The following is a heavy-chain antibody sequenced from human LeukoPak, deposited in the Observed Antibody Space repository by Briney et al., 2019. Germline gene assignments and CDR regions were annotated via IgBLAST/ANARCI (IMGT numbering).Heavy chain of an antibody. CDR2: IIPIFGTA. D-gene: IGHD1-26*01. CDR3: ARGGSYYGYFDY. J-gene: IGHJ4*02. CDR1: GGTFSSCA. Sequence: SVKVSCEASGGTFSSCAISWVRQAPGQGLEWMGGIIPIFGTANYAQKFQGRVTITADESTSTAYMELSSLRSEDTAVYYCARGGSYYGYFDYWGQGTLVTVS. V-gene: IGHV1-69*13.